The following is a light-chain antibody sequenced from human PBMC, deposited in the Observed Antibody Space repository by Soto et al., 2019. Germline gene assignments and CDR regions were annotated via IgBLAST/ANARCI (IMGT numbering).Light chain of an antibody. J-gene: IGLJ2*01. Sequence: QSVLTQPASVSGSPGQSITISCTGTSSDGGGYNYVSWYQQNPGKAPKLMIYDVDIRPSGVSNRFSGSKSGNKAFLTISGLQAEDEADYHCSSYTTSSTLVVYGGGTKLTVL. CDR1: SSDGGGYNY. CDR2: DVD. CDR3: SSYTTSSTLVV. V-gene: IGLV2-14*01.